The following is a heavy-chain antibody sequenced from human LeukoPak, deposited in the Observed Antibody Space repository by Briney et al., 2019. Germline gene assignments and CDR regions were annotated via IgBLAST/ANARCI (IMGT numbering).Heavy chain of an antibody. V-gene: IGHV3-48*01. CDR3: ARETPYYDSSGYYSGLYYFDY. D-gene: IGHD3-22*01. CDR2: ISSSSSSI. J-gene: IGHJ4*02. Sequence: PGGSLRLSCAASGFTFSDYSMNWVRQAPGKGLEWVSYISSSSSSIYYADSVMGRFTISRDNAKNSLYLQMNSLRAEDTAVYYCARETPYYDSSGYYSGLYYFDYWGQGTLVTVSS. CDR1: GFTFSDYS.